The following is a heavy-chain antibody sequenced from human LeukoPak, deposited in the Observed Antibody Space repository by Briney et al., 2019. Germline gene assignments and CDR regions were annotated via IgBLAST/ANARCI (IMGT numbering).Heavy chain of an antibody. CDR3: ATQAVAGPWFDP. D-gene: IGHD6-19*01. CDR2: ISSSGSTI. V-gene: IGHV3-48*03. CDR1: GFTFSSNE. Sequence: PGGSLRLSCAASGFTFSSNEMNWVRQAPGKGLEWVSYISSSGSTIYYADSVKGRFTISRDNAKNSLYLQMNSLRAEDAAVYYCATQAVAGPWFDPWGQGTLVTVSS. J-gene: IGHJ5*02.